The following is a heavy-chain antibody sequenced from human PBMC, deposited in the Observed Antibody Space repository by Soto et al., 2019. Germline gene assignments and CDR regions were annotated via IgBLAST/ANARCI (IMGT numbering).Heavy chain of an antibody. V-gene: IGHV1-46*01. Sequence: QVQLVQSGAEVKKPGASVKVSCKASGYTFTNYYMHWVRQDPGQGLEWMGIISPSGGATYAQDFQYRVTLTRDTSTRTASMKLTGLTPRDAVVYYCARDGSSDWWTWRDPWGQGTLVTVSS. CDR1: GYTFTNYY. CDR2: ISPSGGA. J-gene: IGHJ5*02. CDR3: ARDGSSDWWTWRDP. D-gene: IGHD6-19*01.